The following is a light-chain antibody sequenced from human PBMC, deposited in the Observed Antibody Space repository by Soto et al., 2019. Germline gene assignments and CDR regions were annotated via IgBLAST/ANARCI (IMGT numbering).Light chain of an antibody. CDR2: GAS. Sequence: DIQPTQSPPTLSASVGDRVTITCRASQSIRYYLAWYQQMPGKAPKLLIYGASSLQSGVPSRFSDSGSGTEFTLTISSLQPDDFATYFCQHHNSYSQTFGQGTKVEIK. J-gene: IGKJ1*01. CDR1: QSIRYY. CDR3: QHHNSYSQT. V-gene: IGKV1-5*01.